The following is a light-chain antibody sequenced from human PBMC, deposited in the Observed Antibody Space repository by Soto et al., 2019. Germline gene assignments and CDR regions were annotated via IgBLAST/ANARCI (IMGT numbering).Light chain of an antibody. Sequence: EIVMTQSPATLSVSPGERATLSCSASQSVSSNLAWYQQKPGQAPRLLIYGASTMATGIPARFSGSGSGTELTLTISSVQSEDFAVYYCQKYNNWPPITFGQGTLLEIQ. CDR1: QSVSSN. CDR2: GAS. J-gene: IGKJ5*01. CDR3: QKYNNWPPIT. V-gene: IGKV3-15*01.